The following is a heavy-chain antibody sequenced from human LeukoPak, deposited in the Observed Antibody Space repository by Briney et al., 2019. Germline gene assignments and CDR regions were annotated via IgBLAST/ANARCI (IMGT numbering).Heavy chain of an antibody. J-gene: IGHJ5*02. CDR2: ITPIFGTA. CDR1: GGTFSSYA. CDR3: ARSRLELQNWFDP. Sequence: SVKVSCKASGGTFSSYAISWVRQAPGQGLEWMGGITPIFGTANYAQKFQGRVTITTDESTSTAYMELSSLRSEDTAVYYCARSRLELQNWFDPWGQGTLVTVSS. D-gene: IGHD1-7*01. V-gene: IGHV1-69*05.